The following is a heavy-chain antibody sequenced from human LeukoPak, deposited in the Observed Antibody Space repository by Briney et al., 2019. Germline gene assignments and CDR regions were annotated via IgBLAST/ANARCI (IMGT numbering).Heavy chain of an antibody. V-gene: IGHV3-23*01. CDR2: ISGSGGST. J-gene: IGHJ6*03. CDR3: AKAARDYYDSSGYYPYYYYYYMDV. Sequence: AGGSLRLSCAASGFTFSSYAMSWVRQAPGKGLEWVSAISGSGGSTYYADSVKGRFTISRDNSKNTLYLQMNSLRAEDTAVYYCAKAARDYYDSSGYYPYYYYYYMDVWGKGTTVTVSS. D-gene: IGHD3-22*01. CDR1: GFTFSSYA.